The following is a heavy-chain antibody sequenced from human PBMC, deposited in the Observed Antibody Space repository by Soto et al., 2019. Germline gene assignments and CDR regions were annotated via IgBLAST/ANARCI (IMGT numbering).Heavy chain of an antibody. CDR1: GGSVNRHA. Sequence: QVQLEQSGAEVKKAGSSVNVSCKAFGGSVNRHAISWLRQAPGQGLEWMGGIIPMFGTPTYAQRFQAGVTISADEATSTVYLDLSSLRSEDTAMYYCARARNVAEFNDYGGNYHGFDIWGQGTMVTVSS. D-gene: IGHD4-17*01. J-gene: IGHJ3*02. CDR3: ARARNVAEFNDYGGNYHGFDI. V-gene: IGHV1-69*01. CDR2: IIPMFGTP.